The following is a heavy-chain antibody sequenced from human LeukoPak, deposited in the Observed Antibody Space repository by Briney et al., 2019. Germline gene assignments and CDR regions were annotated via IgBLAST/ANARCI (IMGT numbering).Heavy chain of an antibody. J-gene: IGHJ3*02. V-gene: IGHV3-30*02. D-gene: IGHD1-26*01. CDR3: ARARVGATFRDAFDI. CDR1: GFIFNTYV. Sequence: GGSLRLSCAASGFIFNTYVMHWVRQAPGKGLEWLAFIRYDGSNKNYADSVKGRFTISRDNTKNSLYLQMNSLRSDDTAVYYCARARVGATFRDAFDIWGQGTMVTVSS. CDR2: IRYDGSNK.